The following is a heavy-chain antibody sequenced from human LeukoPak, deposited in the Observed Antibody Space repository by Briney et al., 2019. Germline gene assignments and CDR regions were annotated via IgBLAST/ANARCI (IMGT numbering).Heavy chain of an antibody. J-gene: IGHJ3*02. V-gene: IGHV1-2*02. CDR2: INPNSGGT. CDR1: GYTFTGYY. CDR3: ASPGRGYSYGLDAFDI. Sequence: ASVKVSCKASGYTFTGYYMHWVRQAPGQGLEWMGWINPNSGGTNYAQKFQGRVTMTRDTSISTAYKELSRLRSDDTAVYYCASPGRGYSYGLDAFDIWGQGTMVTVSS. D-gene: IGHD5-18*01.